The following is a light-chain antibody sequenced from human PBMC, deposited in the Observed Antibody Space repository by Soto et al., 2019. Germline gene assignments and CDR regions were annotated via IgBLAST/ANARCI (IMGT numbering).Light chain of an antibody. V-gene: IGLV2-14*03. CDR1: SSDIGSYDL. Sequence: QSVLTQPASVSGSPGQSSTISCSGTSSDIGSYDLVSWYQQHPGRAPKLIIYDVSHRFSGLPYRFSGSKSGNTASLTISGLPAEDEGYYYCTSFAPGRIYVFGSGTKVTVL. J-gene: IGLJ1*01. CDR3: TSFAPGRIYV. CDR2: DVS.